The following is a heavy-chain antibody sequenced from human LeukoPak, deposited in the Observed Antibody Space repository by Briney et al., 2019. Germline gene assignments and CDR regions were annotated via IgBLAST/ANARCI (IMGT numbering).Heavy chain of an antibody. V-gene: IGHV4-38-2*01. CDR2: VYYSGTT. CDR3: ARQKWEQQGRDYYFNGLDV. CDR1: GYSISSGYC. J-gene: IGHJ6*02. Sequence: SETLSLTCSVSGYSISSGYCWGWIRQSPGQGLEWIGNVYYSGTTYYNPSLKSRVAISVDTSKNQFSLKLSSVTAADTAVYYCARQKWEQQGRDYYFNGLDVWGPGTTVIVSS. D-gene: IGHD1/OR15-1a*01.